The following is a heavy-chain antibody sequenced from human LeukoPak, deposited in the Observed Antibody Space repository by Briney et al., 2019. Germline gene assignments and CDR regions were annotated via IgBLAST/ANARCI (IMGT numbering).Heavy chain of an antibody. J-gene: IGHJ6*03. D-gene: IGHD3-22*01. CDR1: GYTFTSYY. Sequence: GASVTVSCKASGYTFTSYYMHWVRQAPGQGLEWMGIINPSGGSTSYAQKFQGRVTMTRDTSTSTAYMELRSLRSDDTAVYYCARTDYYDSSGSPYYYYMDVWGKGTTVTVSS. CDR2: INPSGGST. V-gene: IGHV1-46*01. CDR3: ARTDYYDSSGSPYYYYMDV.